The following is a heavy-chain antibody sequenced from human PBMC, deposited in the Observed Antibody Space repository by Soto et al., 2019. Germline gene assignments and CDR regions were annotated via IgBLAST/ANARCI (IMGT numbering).Heavy chain of an antibody. D-gene: IGHD3-22*01. CDR2: IYYSGST. Sequence: PSETLSLTCTVSGGSISGCGYYWSWIRQHPGKGLEWIGYIYYSGSTYYNPSLKSRVTISVDTSKNQFSLKLGSVTAADTAVYYCARSPITMIAGGAFDVWGQGTMVTVSS. CDR1: GGSISGCGYY. V-gene: IGHV4-31*03. J-gene: IGHJ3*01. CDR3: ARSPITMIAGGAFDV.